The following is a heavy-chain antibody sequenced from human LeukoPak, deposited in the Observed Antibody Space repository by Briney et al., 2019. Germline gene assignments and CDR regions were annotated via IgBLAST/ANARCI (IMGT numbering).Heavy chain of an antibody. Sequence: KSSETLSLTCTVSGGSISDDSWTWIRQPPGKGLDWIGSIFDIGSITYNPSLRSRLTISVETSKNQISLKLSSVTAADTAVYFCARAASGDRYSGYAKDRYYFDRWGQGTLVTVSS. CDR2: IFDIGSI. J-gene: IGHJ4*02. CDR1: GGSISDDS. CDR3: ARAASGDRYSGYAKDRYYFDR. V-gene: IGHV4-59*01. D-gene: IGHD5-12*01.